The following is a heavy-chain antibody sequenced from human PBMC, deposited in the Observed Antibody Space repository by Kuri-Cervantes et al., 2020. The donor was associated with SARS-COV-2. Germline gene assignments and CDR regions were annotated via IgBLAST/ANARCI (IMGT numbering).Heavy chain of an antibody. CDR2: ISFDGSQK. J-gene: IGHJ4*02. D-gene: IGHD2-15*01. V-gene: IGHV3-30*18. CDR1: GSSFSDYA. CDR3: AKVREGDDGGYRYHFDY. Sequence: GESLKISCRASGSSFSDYAIHWVRRAPGKGLEWLAVISFDGSQKYFEESVKGRFSTSRDNSKNTLYLQVNSLRAEDTAVYYCAKVREGDDGGYRYHFDYWGQGTLVTVSS.